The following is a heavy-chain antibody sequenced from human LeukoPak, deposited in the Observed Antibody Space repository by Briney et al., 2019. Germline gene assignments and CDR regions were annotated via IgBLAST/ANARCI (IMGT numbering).Heavy chain of an antibody. J-gene: IGHJ4*02. CDR3: ARDVGTDYYDSSGYPDY. CDR1: GFTFSSYW. V-gene: IGHV3-74*01. Sequence: GGSLRLSCAASGFTFSSYWMHWVRQAPGKGLVWVSRINSDGSSTSYADSVKGRFTISRDNAKNTLYLQVNSLRAEDTAVYYCARDVGTDYYDSSGYPDYWGQGTLVTVSS. CDR2: INSDGSST. D-gene: IGHD3-22*01.